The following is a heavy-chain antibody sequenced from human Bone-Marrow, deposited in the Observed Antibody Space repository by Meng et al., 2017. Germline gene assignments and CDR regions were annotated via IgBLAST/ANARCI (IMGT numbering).Heavy chain of an antibody. CDR1: GGSFSDYY. CDR3: ARDIHLHSGSYPDAFDI. J-gene: IGHJ3*02. D-gene: IGHD1-26*01. CDR2: INHSGST. V-gene: IGHV4-34*01. Sequence: GSLRLSCVVSGGSFSDYYWSWIRQPPGKGLEWIGEINHSGSTNYNPSLESRATISVDTSQNNLSLKLSSVTAADSAVYYCARDIHLHSGSYPDAFDIWGQGTMVTVSS.